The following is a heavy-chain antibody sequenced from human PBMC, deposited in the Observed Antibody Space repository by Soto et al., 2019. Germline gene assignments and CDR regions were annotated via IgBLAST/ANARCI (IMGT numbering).Heavy chain of an antibody. V-gene: IGHV3-23*01. Sequence: GGSLRLSCSASGFTFSSYAMSWVRQAPGKGLEWVSAISGSGGSTYYADSVKGRFTISRDNSKNTLYLQMNSLRAEDTAVYYCAKDIRTAIRIVDPPYYFDYWGQGTLVTVSS. CDR2: ISGSGGST. CDR3: AKDIRTAIRIVDPPYYFDY. D-gene: IGHD1-26*01. CDR1: GFTFSSYA. J-gene: IGHJ4*02.